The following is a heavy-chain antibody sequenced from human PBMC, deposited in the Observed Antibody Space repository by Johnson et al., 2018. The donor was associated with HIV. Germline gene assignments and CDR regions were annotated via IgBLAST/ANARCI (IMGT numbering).Heavy chain of an antibody. CDR1: GFTVSSNY. Sequence: MLLVESGGGVVQPGGSLRLSCAASGFTVSSNYMSWVRQAPGKGLEWVSYISSSGSTIYYADSVQGRFTISRDNSKNTLYLQMNRLRAEDTAVYYCAKEQLLRAFDIRGQGTMVTVSS. CDR2: ISSSGSTI. CDR3: AKEQLLRAFDI. D-gene: IGHD2-15*01. V-gene: IGHV3-48*01. J-gene: IGHJ3*02.